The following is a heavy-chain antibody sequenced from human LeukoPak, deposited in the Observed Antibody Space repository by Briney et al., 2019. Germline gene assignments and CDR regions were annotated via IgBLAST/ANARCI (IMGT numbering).Heavy chain of an antibody. CDR2: ISPSGDRT. V-gene: IGHV1-46*01. CDR1: GYTFTNYY. J-gene: IGHJ4*02. CDR3: ARERERWTRLCVLEY. Sequence: GASVKVSCKASGYTFTNYYMHWVRQAPGQGLEWMGIISPSGDRTSYAQKFQGRLTMTRDTSTDTVYMEMRSLKSDDTAVYYCARERERWTRLCVLEYWGQGTLVTVSS. D-gene: IGHD6-25*01.